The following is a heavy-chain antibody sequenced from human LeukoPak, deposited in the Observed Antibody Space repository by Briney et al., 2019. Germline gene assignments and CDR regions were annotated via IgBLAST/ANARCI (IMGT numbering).Heavy chain of an antibody. CDR3: AITSDFYQRRYWSFDL. Sequence: ASVKVSCKASGYTFTGYYMHWVRQAPGQGLEWMGWISAYNDGTNFANKLQGRVTLTTDTSTSTAYMELRSLRSDDTAVYYCAITSDFYQRRYWSFDLWGRGTLVAVSS. V-gene: IGHV1-18*04. CDR1: GYTFTGYY. CDR2: ISAYNDGT. J-gene: IGHJ2*01. D-gene: IGHD3/OR15-3a*01.